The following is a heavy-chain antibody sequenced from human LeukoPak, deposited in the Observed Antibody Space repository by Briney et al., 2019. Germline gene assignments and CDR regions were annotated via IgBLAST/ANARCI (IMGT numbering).Heavy chain of an antibody. CDR2: INHSGGT. Sequence: PSETLSLTCAVYGGSFSGYYWSWIRQPPGKGLEWIGEINHSGGTNYNPSLKSRVTISVDTSKNQFSLKLSSVTAADTAVYYCAREDYYGSGTDDWGQGTLVTVSS. J-gene: IGHJ4*02. V-gene: IGHV4-34*01. D-gene: IGHD3-10*01. CDR1: GGSFSGYY. CDR3: AREDYYGSGTDD.